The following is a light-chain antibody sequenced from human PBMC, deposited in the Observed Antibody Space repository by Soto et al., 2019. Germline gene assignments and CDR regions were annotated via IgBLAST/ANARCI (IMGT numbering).Light chain of an antibody. J-gene: IGKJ1*01. CDR3: QQSYSIPWT. CDR2: GAS. V-gene: IGKV1-39*01. CDR1: QSISSY. Sequence: DIQMTQSPSSLSASVGDRVTITCRASQSISSYLNWYQQKPGKAPKFLIYGASSLQGGVPSRFSGSGSGTDFTLTISSLQPEDFATYYCQQSYSIPWTFGQGTKVEIK.